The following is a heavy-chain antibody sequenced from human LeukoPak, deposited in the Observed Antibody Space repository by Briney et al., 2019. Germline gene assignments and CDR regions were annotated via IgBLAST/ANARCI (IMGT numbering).Heavy chain of an antibody. CDR2: IYYSGNT. J-gene: IGHJ4*02. D-gene: IGHD1-7*01. Sequence: SETLSLTCTVPGGSVSTYYWSWIRQPPGKGLEWIGYIYYSGNTNYNPSLKSRVTISVDTSKNHFSLKLSSVTAADTVMYYCARGRELSYFDYWSQGTLVTVSS. CDR3: ARGRELSYFDY. CDR1: GGSVSTYY. V-gene: IGHV4-59*08.